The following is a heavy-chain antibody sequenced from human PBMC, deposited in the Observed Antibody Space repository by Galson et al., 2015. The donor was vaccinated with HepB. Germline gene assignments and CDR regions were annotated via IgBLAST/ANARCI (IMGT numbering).Heavy chain of an antibody. J-gene: IGHJ4*02. D-gene: IGHD2-15*01. CDR3: ATARTGKYCSGGSCYRNEYYFDY. CDR1: GFTSSNYS. V-gene: IGHV3-21*01. CDR2: ISRSSSYI. Sequence: SLRLSCAASGFTSSNYSMNWVRQAPGKGLEWVSSISRSSSYIYYADSVKGRFTISRDNAKNSLYLQMNSLRAEVTAVYYCATARTGKYCSGGSCYRNEYYFDYWGQGTLVTVSS.